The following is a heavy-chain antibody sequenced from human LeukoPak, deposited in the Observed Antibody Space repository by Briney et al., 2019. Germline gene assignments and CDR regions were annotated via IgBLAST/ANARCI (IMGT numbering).Heavy chain of an antibody. D-gene: IGHD3-9*01. J-gene: IGHJ4*02. CDR3: ARDGSYYDILTGYYDY. Sequence: GGSLRLSCAASGFSVTSHYMSWVRQAPGKGLEWVSVIYSGGSTYYADSVKGRFTVSRDNAKNSLSLQMNSLRAEDTAVYYCARDGSYYDILTGYYDYWGQGTLVTVSS. V-gene: IGHV3-66*01. CDR1: GFSVTSHY. CDR2: IYSGGST.